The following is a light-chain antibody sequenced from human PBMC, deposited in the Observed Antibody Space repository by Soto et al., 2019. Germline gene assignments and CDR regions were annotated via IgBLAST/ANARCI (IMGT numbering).Light chain of an antibody. CDR1: QDITSY. CDR2: AAS. Sequence: GDRVTITCRASQDITSYLAWYQQKPGKVPKLLIYAASTLQSGVPSRFSGSGSGTDFTLTISSLQPEGVATYYCLGYDSAPTWTFGQGTRVEIK. J-gene: IGKJ1*01. V-gene: IGKV1-27*01. CDR3: LGYDSAPTWT.